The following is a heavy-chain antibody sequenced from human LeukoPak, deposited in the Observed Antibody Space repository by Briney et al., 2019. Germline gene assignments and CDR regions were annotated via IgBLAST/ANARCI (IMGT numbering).Heavy chain of an antibody. V-gene: IGHV4-61*01. CDR2: IYYSGST. J-gene: IGHJ5*02. D-gene: IGHD1-14*01. CDR1: GFTIHFNNYA. CDR3: ARDPDRNWFDP. Sequence: GSLRLSCEASGFTIHFNNYAMNWIRQPPGKGLEWIGYIYYSGSTNYNPSLKSRVTISVDTSKNQFSLKLSSVTAADTAVYYCARDPDRNWFDPWGQGTLVTVSS.